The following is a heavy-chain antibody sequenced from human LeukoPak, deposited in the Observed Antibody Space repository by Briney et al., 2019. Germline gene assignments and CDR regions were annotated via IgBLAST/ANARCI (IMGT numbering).Heavy chain of an antibody. J-gene: IGHJ6*03. Sequence: ASVKVSCKASGDTFISYYMHWVRQAPGQGLEWMGIINPSGGSTSYAQKFQGRVTMTTDTSTSTAYMELRSLRSDDTAVYYCARDLRYSSGWSASGMDVWGKGTTVTISS. V-gene: IGHV1-46*01. CDR3: ARDLRYSSGWSASGMDV. CDR1: GDTFISYY. D-gene: IGHD6-19*01. CDR2: INPSGGST.